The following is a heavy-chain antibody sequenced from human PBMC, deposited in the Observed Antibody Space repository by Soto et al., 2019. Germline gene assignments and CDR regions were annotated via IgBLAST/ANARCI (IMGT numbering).Heavy chain of an antibody. V-gene: IGHV1-18*01. CDR1: GYTFTSYG. CDR2: ISAYNGNT. D-gene: IGHD3-10*01. CDR3: ARDPTTYGSGSQSLTPGSSYYYGMDV. J-gene: IGHJ6*02. Sequence: ASVKVSCKASGYTFTSYGISWVRQAPGQGLEWMGWISAYNGNTNYAQKLQGRVTMTTDTSTSTAYMELRSLRSDDTAVYYCARDPTTYGSGSQSLTPGSSYYYGMDVWGQGTTVTVSS.